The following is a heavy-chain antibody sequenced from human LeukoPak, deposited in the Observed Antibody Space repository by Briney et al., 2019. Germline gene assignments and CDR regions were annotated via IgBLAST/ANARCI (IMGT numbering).Heavy chain of an antibody. Sequence: GGSLRLSCAASGFTFSSYAMSWVRQAPGKGLEWVSAISGSGGSTYYADSVKGRFTISKDNSKNTLYLQMNSLRAEDTAVYYCAKDGGYGYCSSTSCPRSDYFDYWGQGTLVTVSS. CDR2: ISGSGGST. CDR3: AKDGGYGYCSSTSCPRSDYFDY. D-gene: IGHD2-2*01. V-gene: IGHV3-23*01. CDR1: GFTFSSYA. J-gene: IGHJ4*02.